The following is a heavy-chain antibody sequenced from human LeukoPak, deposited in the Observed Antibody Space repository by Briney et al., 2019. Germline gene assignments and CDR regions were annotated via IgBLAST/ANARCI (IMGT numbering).Heavy chain of an antibody. CDR3: AREDDYSNYNWFDP. D-gene: IGHD4-11*01. J-gene: IGHJ5*02. CDR2: IYYSGST. V-gene: IGHV4-39*07. CDR1: GGSISSSSYY. Sequence: SETLSLTCTVSGGSISSSSYYWGWIRQPPGKGLEWIGNIYYSGSTYYNPSLKSRVTISVDTSKNQFSLKLSSVTAADTAVYYCAREDDYSNYNWFDPWGQGTLVTVSS.